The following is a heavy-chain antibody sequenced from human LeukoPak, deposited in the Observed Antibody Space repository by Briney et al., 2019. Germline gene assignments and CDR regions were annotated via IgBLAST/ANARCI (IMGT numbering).Heavy chain of an antibody. Sequence: SVRVSCKASGVTFSDYALNWVRQAPGQGLEWMGVFIPILDTANSTQKFQGRLTITADISTNTVYMELSSLRFDDTAVYFCAGIPVFGVVLHQEPVWGKGTTVTVSS. CDR1: GVTFSDYA. J-gene: IGHJ6*03. V-gene: IGHV1-69*10. D-gene: IGHD3-3*01. CDR2: FIPILDTA. CDR3: AGIPVFGVVLHQEPV.